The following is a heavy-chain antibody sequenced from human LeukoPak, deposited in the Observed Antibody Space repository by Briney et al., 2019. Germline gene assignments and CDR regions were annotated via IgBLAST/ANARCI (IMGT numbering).Heavy chain of an antibody. V-gene: IGHV1-24*01. CDR2: FDPEDGET. CDR3: ATAANPGYSSSRSHYFDY. CDR1: GYTLTELS. Sequence: GASVKVSCKVSGYTLTELSMHWVRQAPGKGLEWMGGFDPEDGETIYAQKFQGRVTMTEDTSTDTAYMELSSLRSEDTAVYYCATAANPGYSSSRSHYFDYWGQGTLVTVSS. D-gene: IGHD6-13*01. J-gene: IGHJ4*02.